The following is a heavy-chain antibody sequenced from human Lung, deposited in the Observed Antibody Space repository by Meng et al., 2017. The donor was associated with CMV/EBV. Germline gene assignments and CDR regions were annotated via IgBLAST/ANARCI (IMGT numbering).Heavy chain of an antibody. V-gene: IGHV3-21*01. D-gene: IGHD5-24*01. CDR1: GFSFNKYS. CDR2: ISSASRSSATSSNFM. J-gene: IGHJ6*02. Sequence: ETLSLTCAASGFSFNKYSFHWVRKAPGQGLEWVSFISSASRSSATSSNFMHYAESVNGRFTISRDNAKNSLYLQMNSLRDEDTAVYYCARDDDLQYGTDVWGRGTTVT. CDR3: ARDDDLQYGTDV.